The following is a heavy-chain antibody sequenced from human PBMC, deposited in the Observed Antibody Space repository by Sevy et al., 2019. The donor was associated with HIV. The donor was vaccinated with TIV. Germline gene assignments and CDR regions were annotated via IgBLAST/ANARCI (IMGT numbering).Heavy chain of an antibody. CDR1: GGTFSSYA. D-gene: IGHD3-3*01. CDR2: IIPIFGTA. J-gene: IGHJ4*02. CDR3: AREAVLRFLEWPPAVYYFDY. Sequence: ASVKVSCKASGGTFSSYAISRVRQAPGQGLEWMGGIIPIFGTANYAQKFQGRVTITADKSTSTAYMELSSLRSEDTAVYYCAREAVLRFLEWPPAVYYFDYWGQGTLVTVSS. V-gene: IGHV1-69*06.